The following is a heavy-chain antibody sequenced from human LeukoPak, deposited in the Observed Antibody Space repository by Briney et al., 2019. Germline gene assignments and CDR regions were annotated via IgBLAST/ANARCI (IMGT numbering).Heavy chain of an antibody. D-gene: IGHD4-17*01. V-gene: IGHV3-21*01. J-gene: IGHJ3*02. Sequence: KSGGSLRLSCAASGFTFSRYSMSWVRKAPGKGLEWVSFISSSRSYIYYPDSVKGRFTISRDNAKNSLYLQMNSLRAEDTAVYYCARTYGDYDVGGAFDIWGQGTMVTVSS. CDR3: ARTYGDYDVGGAFDI. CDR1: GFTFSRYS. CDR2: ISSSRSYI.